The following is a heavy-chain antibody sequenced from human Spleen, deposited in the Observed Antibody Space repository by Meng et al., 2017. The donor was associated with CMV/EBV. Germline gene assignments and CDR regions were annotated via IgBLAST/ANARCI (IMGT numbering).Heavy chain of an antibody. V-gene: IGHV3-74*01. Sequence: ASGCTYSGCWRHWVRQAPGRGLVWVSRINSDGSSTTYADSVKGRITISRDNAKNTLYLQMNSLRAEDTAVYYCARDLMLYASPLDYWGQGTLVTVSS. J-gene: IGHJ4*02. D-gene: IGHD2-8*02. CDR3: ARDLMLYASPLDY. CDR1: GCTYSGCW. CDR2: INSDGSST.